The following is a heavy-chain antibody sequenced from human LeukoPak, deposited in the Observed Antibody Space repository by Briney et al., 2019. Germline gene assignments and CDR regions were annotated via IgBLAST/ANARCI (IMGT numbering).Heavy chain of an antibody. Sequence: SETLSLTCTVCGGFLSSYYWRWIRQPPGKGLEWVGYIYYTGTTNYNPSLKSRVTISVDTSKNQFSLKLSSVTAADTAVYYCARGRYFDYWGQGTLVTVSS. CDR2: IYYTGTT. V-gene: IGHV4-59*12. CDR1: GGFLSSYY. CDR3: ARGRYFDY. J-gene: IGHJ4*02.